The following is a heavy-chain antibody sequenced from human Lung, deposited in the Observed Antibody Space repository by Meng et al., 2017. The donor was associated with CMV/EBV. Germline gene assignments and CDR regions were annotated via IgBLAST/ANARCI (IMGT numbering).Heavy chain of an antibody. CDR3: ARDYKFDTRPFDY. Sequence: SETXSLXXSVSGDSVSSSDYHWAWIRQPPGKGLECIGSIHSSGYTYSNPSLKSRVAFSLDTSKNQFSLKLSSVTAADTAVYYCARDYKFDTRPFDYWGQGTLVXVSS. CDR1: GDSVSSSDYH. D-gene: IGHD3-22*01. V-gene: IGHV4-39*07. CDR2: IHSSGYT. J-gene: IGHJ4*02.